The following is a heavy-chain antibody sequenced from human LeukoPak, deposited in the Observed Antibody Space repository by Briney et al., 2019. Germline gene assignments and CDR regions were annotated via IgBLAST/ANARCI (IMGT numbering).Heavy chain of an antibody. CDR2: ISWNSGSI. D-gene: IGHD3-22*01. CDR3: AKDRRGYYDSSGLFDY. V-gene: IGHV3-9*01. CDR1: GFTFDDYA. J-gene: IGHJ4*02. Sequence: PGRSLRLSCAASGFTFDDYAMHWVRQAPGKGLEWVSGISWNSGSIGYADSVKGRLTISRDNAKNSLYLQMNSLRAEDTALYYCAKDRRGYYDSSGLFDYWGQGTLVTVSS.